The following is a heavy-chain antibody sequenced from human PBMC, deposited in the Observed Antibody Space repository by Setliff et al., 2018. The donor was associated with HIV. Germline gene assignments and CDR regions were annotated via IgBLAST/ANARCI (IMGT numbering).Heavy chain of an antibody. Sequence: PSETLSLTCTVSGYSISSGYYWGWIRLPPGKGLEWIGDIYHSGFTIYNPSLKSRVTLSLDTSKNQFSLKLSSVTAADTAVYFCVSRVSHGSQPSYCDYWGQGTLVTVS. V-gene: IGHV4-38-2*02. J-gene: IGHJ4*02. D-gene: IGHD3-10*01. CDR2: IYHSGFT. CDR1: GYSISSGYY. CDR3: VSRVSHGSQPSYCDY.